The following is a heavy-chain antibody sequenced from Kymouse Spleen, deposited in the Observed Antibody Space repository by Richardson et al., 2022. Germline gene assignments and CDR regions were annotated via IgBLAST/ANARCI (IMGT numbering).Heavy chain of an antibody. D-gene: IGHD3-9*01. CDR1: GFTFSSYW. Sequence: EVQLVESGGGLVQPGGSLRLSCAASGFTFSSYWMSWVRQAPGKGLEWVANIKQDGSEKYYVDSVKGRFTISRDNAKNSLYLQMNSLRAEDTAVYYCARESYDILTGYSPFDYWGQGTLVTVSS. CDR3: ARESYDILTGYSPFDY. J-gene: IGHJ4*02. CDR2: IKQDGSEK. V-gene: IGHV3-7*01.